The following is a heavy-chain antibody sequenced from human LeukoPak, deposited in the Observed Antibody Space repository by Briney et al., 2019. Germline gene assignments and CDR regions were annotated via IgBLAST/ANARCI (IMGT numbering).Heavy chain of an antibody. CDR3: ARGGDSSSRNWFDP. Sequence: PSETLSLTCAVYGGSFRGYYWSWIRQPPGKGLEWIGEINHSGSTNYNPSLKSRVTISVDTSKNQFSLKLSSVTAADTAVYYCARGGDSSSRNWFDPWGQGTLVTVSS. CDR2: INHSGST. D-gene: IGHD6-13*01. J-gene: IGHJ5*02. V-gene: IGHV4-34*01. CDR1: GGSFRGYY.